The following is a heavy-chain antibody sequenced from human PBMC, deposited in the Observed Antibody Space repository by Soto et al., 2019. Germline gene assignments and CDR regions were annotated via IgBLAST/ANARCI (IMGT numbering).Heavy chain of an antibody. Sequence: EVQLVESGGGLVKPGGSLRLSCAASGFTFSSYSMNWVRQAPGKGLEWVSSISSSSSYIYYADSVKGRFTISRDNAKNSLYLQMNGLRAEDTAVYYCARVEDSSSWETCDYWGQGTLVTVSS. J-gene: IGHJ4*02. CDR1: GFTFSSYS. V-gene: IGHV3-21*01. D-gene: IGHD6-13*01. CDR2: ISSSSSYI. CDR3: ARVEDSSSWETCDY.